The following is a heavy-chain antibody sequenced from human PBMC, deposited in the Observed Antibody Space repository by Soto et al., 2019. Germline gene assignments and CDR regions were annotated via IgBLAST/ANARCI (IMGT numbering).Heavy chain of an antibody. V-gene: IGHV3-23*01. CDR1: GFSFSNYA. CDR3: ARYAGLSPGVRFHFDY. J-gene: IGHJ4*02. D-gene: IGHD7-27*01. Sequence: TGGSLRLSCAASGFSFSNYAMSWVRQAPGKGLEWVSSISGGGDTTYYAASVKGRFTISRANSKNTVFLQMSGLRAEDTAVYYCARYAGLSPGVRFHFDYWGQGALVTVSS. CDR2: ISGGGDTT.